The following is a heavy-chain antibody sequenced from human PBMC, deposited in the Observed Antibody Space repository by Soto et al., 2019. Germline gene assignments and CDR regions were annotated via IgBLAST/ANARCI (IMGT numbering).Heavy chain of an antibody. J-gene: IGHJ6*02. V-gene: IGHV3-15*07. CDR2: IKSKTDGGTT. D-gene: IGHD6-19*01. CDR1: GGSMSSSNW. CDR3: TTDFSGWYGMDV. Sequence: ETLSLTCAVSGGSMSSSNWWSWVRQAPGKGLEWVGRIKSKTDGGTTDYAAPVKGRFTISRDDSKNTLYLQMNSLKTEDTAVYYCTTDFSGWYGMDVWGQGTTVTVS.